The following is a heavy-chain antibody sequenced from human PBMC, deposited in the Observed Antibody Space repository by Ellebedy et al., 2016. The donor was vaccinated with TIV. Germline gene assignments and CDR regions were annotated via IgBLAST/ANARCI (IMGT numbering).Heavy chain of an antibody. CDR2: MHSSGNT. J-gene: IGHJ3*02. D-gene: IGHD2-15*01. Sequence: MPSETLSLTCNVSGGSMSGYYWTWIRQPPGKGLEWIGYMHSSGNTAHNPSLKSRVTISLDTSKNQFSLKLSSVTAADTAVYYCARVYCSSSSCYAFDIWGQGTMVTVSS. V-gene: IGHV4-59*01. CDR1: GGSMSGYY. CDR3: ARVYCSSSSCYAFDI.